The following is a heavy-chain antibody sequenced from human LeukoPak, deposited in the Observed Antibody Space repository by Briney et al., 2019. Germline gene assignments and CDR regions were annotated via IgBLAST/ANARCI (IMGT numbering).Heavy chain of an antibody. J-gene: IGHJ6*03. Sequence: ASVKVSCKASGYTFTSYCISWVRQAPGQGLEWMGWISAYNGNTNYAQKLQGRVTMTTDTSTSTAYMELRSLRSDDTAVYYCARDYFCSSTSCYYLDYYYYYMDVWGKGTTVTVSS. CDR2: ISAYNGNT. CDR1: GYTFTSYC. D-gene: IGHD2-2*01. CDR3: ARDYFCSSTSCYYLDYYYYYMDV. V-gene: IGHV1-18*01.